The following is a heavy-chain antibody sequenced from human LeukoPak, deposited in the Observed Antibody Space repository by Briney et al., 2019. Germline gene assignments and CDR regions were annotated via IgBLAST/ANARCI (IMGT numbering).Heavy chain of an antibody. D-gene: IGHD4-17*01. CDR3: ARLCQVTTCAKFEY. J-gene: IGHJ4*02. CDR2: IYYSGST. Sequence: PSETLSLTCTVSGGSISNYYWSWIRQAPGKGLEWVGSIYYSGSTNYNPSLKSRVTMSVDTSKNQFSLKLRSVTAADTAVYYCARLCQVTTCAKFEYWGQGILVTVSS. V-gene: IGHV4-59*08. CDR1: GGSISNYY.